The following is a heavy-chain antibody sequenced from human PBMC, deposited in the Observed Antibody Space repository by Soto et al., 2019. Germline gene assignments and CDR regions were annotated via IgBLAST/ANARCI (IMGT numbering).Heavy chain of an antibody. CDR3: AGVRWGDVDY. Sequence: EVQLVESGGGLVQPGGSLRLSCAASGFSFSDHYMDWVRQAPGKGLERVGRARNKARSYSIEYAASVKGRFTISRDDSKNSVYLQMNSLETEDTAVYYCAGVRWGDVDYWGQGTLVTVSS. J-gene: IGHJ4*02. D-gene: IGHD3-16*01. CDR2: ARNKARSYSI. V-gene: IGHV3-72*01. CDR1: GFSFSDHY.